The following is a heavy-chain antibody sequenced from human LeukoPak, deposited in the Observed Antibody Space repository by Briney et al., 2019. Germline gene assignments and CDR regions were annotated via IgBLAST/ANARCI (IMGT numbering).Heavy chain of an antibody. CDR2: INPNSGGT. V-gene: IGHV1-2*02. J-gene: IGHJ6*02. CDR1: GYTFTGYY. D-gene: IGHD2-2*01. CDR3: AREIVVVPAAIPYYYYYGMDV. Sequence: GASVKVSCKASGYTFTGYYMHWVRQAPGQGLEWMGWINPNSGGTNYAQKFQGRVTMTRDTSISTAYMELSRLRSDDTAVYYCAREIVVVPAAIPYYYYYGMDVWGQGTTVTVSS.